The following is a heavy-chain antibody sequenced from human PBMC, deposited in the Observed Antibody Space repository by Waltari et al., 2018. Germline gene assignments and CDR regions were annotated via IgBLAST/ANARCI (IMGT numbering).Heavy chain of an antibody. CDR1: GDSVTSANW. J-gene: IGHJ4*02. V-gene: IGHV4-4*02. Sequence: QLQESGPGLVKPSGTLSLSCAVSGDSVTSANWWRWVRQSPQRGLEWIGQVLSTGKTNCRPSFASRVTMSLDASNNQFSLKVTSATAADTAVYYCARDRGRGLYLDVWGPGTLVTVSP. CDR2: VLSTGKT. D-gene: IGHD2-15*01. CDR3: ARDRGRGLYLDV.